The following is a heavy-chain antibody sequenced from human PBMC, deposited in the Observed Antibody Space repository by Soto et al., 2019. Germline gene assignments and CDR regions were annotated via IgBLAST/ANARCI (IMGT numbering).Heavy chain of an antibody. D-gene: IGHD3-9*01. J-gene: IGHJ5*02. CDR1: GGSISNYY. Sequence: SETLSLTCTVSGGSISNYYCRLIRQTTGKGLEYIGFIYNSGSTYYNPSLKSRVTISVDTSKNQFSLKLSSVTAADTAVYYCARGAGYDILTGYYENWFDPWGQGTLVTVSS. CDR2: IYNSGST. CDR3: ARGAGYDILTGYYENWFDP. V-gene: IGHV4-59*12.